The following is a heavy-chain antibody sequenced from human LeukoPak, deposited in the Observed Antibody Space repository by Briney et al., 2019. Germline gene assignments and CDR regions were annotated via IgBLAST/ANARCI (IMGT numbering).Heavy chain of an antibody. Sequence: ASVKVSCKASGGTFSSYAISWVRQAPGQGLEWMEGIIPIFGTANYAQKFQGRVTITADKSTSTAYMELSSLRSEDTAVYYCARDMYASQIGGYMDVWGKGTTVTVSS. V-gene: IGHV1-69*06. CDR1: GGTFSSYA. D-gene: IGHD2-8*01. CDR3: ARDMYASQIGGYMDV. J-gene: IGHJ6*03. CDR2: IIPIFGTA.